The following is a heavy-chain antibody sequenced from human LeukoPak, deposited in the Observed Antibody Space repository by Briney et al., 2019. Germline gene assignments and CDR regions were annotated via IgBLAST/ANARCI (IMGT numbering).Heavy chain of an antibody. Sequence: PGGSLRLSCVGSGFIFRDHSMNWVRQAPGKGLEWVSYISCNGSQIYYADSVKGRLTISRDNAKHSVFLQMNGLREGDTAVYYCGRVQGVCNSTTCFVGNADVWGKGTTVIVSS. CDR3: GRVQGVCNSTTCFVGNADV. V-gene: IGHV3-21*05. D-gene: IGHD2-2*01. J-gene: IGHJ6*04. CDR1: GFIFRDHS. CDR2: ISCNGSQI.